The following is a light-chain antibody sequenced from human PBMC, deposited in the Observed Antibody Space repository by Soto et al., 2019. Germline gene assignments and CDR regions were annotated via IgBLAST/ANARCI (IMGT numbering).Light chain of an antibody. CDR2: GAS. J-gene: IGKJ4*01. V-gene: IGKV3-20*01. CDR1: QSISSSF. CDR3: QKYGSSPPLT. Sequence: EFVLTQSPGKLSLSPGERATLSCRASQSISSSFLAWYQQKPGQAPRLLIYGASSRGTGIPDRFSGSGSGTYFTLTISRLEPEDFAVYYCQKYGSSPPLTFGGGTKVEIK.